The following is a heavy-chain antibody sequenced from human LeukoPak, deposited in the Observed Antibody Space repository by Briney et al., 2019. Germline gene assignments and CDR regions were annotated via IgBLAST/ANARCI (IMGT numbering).Heavy chain of an antibody. CDR2: IYSGGST. J-gene: IGHJ4*02. CDR3: ARGSSGPRLAY. Sequence: GGSLRLSCAASGFTVSSNYMSWVRQAPGKGLEWVSVIYSGGSTYYADSVKGRFTISRDNSKNTLYLQMNSLRAEDTAVYYCARGSSGPRLAYWGQGTLVTVSS. D-gene: IGHD3-22*01. CDR1: GFTVSSNY. V-gene: IGHV3-66*01.